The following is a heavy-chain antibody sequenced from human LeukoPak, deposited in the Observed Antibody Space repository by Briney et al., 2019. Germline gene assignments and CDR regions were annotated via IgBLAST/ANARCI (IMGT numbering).Heavy chain of an antibody. CDR1: GGSISSGDYY. J-gene: IGHJ3*02. V-gene: IGHV4-30-4*08. D-gene: IGHD4-17*01. Sequence: SETLSLTCTVSGGSISSGDYYWSWIRQPPGTGLEWIGYIYYSGSTYYNPSLKSRVTISVDTSKNQFSLKLSSVTAADTAVYYCARADTVTTAASDIWGQGTMVTVSS. CDR3: ARADTVTTAASDI. CDR2: IYYSGST.